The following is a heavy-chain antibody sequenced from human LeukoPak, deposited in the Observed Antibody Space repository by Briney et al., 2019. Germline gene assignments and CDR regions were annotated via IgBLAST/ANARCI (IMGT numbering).Heavy chain of an antibody. CDR3: ASSGRGKFTWFDP. D-gene: IGHD6-19*01. CDR1: GGSISSYY. CDR2: IYTSGST. V-gene: IGHV4-4*09. J-gene: IGHJ5*02. Sequence: PSETLSLTCTASGGSISSYYWSWIRQPPGKGLEWIGYIYTSGSTNYNPSLKSRVTISVDTSKNQFSLKLSSVTAADTSVYYCASSGRGKFTWFDPWGQGTLVTVSS.